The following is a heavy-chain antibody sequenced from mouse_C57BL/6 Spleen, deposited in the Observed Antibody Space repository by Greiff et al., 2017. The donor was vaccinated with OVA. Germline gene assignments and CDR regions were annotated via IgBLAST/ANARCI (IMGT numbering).Heavy chain of an antibody. CDR1: GYSITSGYY. V-gene: IGHV3-6*01. D-gene: IGHD2-10*02. CDR3: AGYGNYVLFDY. J-gene: IGHJ2*01. CDR2: ISYDGSN. Sequence: EVHLVESGPGLVKPSQSLSLTCSVTGYSITSGYYWNWIRQFPGNKLEWMGYISYDGSNKYNPSLKNRISITRDTSKNQFFLKLNSLTTEDTATYYCAGYGNYVLFDYWGQGTTLTVSS.